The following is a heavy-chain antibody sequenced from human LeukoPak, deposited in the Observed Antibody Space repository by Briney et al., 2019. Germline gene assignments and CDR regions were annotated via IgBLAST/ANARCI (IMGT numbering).Heavy chain of an antibody. CDR1: GFSLSTSGVG. J-gene: IGHJ4*02. CDR3: AHQPPYDFWSGYYRSLTPSYFDY. Sequence: SGPTLVNPTQTLTLTCTFSGFSLSTSGVGVGWIRQPPGKALEWLALIYWDVVKRYSPSLKSRLTITKGTSKNQVVLTMTNMDPVDTATYYCAHQPPYDFWSGYYRSLTPSYFDYWGQGTLVTVSS. V-gene: IGHV2-5*02. D-gene: IGHD3-3*01. CDR2: IYWDVVK.